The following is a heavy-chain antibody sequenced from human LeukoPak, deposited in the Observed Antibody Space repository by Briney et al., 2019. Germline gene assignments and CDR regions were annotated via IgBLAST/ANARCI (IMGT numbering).Heavy chain of an antibody. CDR3: TRHPAEGDY. V-gene: IGHV3-11*03. J-gene: IGHJ4*02. CDR1: GFTFSHFY. Sequence: GGSLRLSCAASGFTFSHFYMSWIRQAPGEGLESVSYISGSSTNTNYADSVKGRFTISRDNAKNSLYLQMNSLRAEDTAVYYCTRHPAEGDYWGQGTLVTVSS. D-gene: IGHD2-15*01. CDR2: ISGSSTNT.